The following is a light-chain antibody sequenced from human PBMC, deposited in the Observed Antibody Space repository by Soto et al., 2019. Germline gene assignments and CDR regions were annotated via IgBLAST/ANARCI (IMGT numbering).Light chain of an antibody. CDR1: QSVGSN. CDR3: QQYNEWPRP. J-gene: IGKJ1*01. V-gene: IGKV3-15*01. CDR2: AAS. Sequence: EIVMTQSPDTLSLSPGERATLSCRASQSVGSNLAWYQQKPGQAPRLLFYAASTRPSDIPGRFSGSGSGTEFTLTISSLQSEDFAVYYCQQYNEWPRPIGQGTKVEIK.